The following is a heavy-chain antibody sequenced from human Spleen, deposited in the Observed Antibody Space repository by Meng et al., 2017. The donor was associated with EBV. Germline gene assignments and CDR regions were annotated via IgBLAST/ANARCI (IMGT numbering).Heavy chain of an antibody. CDR2: PIPMLVEP. CDR1: GGPVTGDA. V-gene: IGHV1-69*06. Sequence: QGELVQLGAKGRKLESPVKCSCKPVGGPVTGDAISWVRQAPGQGLEGIGGPIPMLVEPNYAQKFQDRVTIIADKSTSTHYMELSSLRSDDTAVYFCASGSGRGYTPDYWGRGTLVTVSS. D-gene: IGHD3-10*01. J-gene: IGHJ4*02. CDR3: ASGSGRGYTPDY.